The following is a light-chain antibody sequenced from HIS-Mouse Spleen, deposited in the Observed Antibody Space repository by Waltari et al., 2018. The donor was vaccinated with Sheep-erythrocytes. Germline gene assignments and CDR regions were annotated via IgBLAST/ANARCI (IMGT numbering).Light chain of an antibody. CDR3: AAWDSSTAWNVV. CDR1: SSNIGNNA. Sequence: QSVLTQPPSVSEAPRQRVTISCSGSSSNIGNNAVNWYQQLPGKAPKLLIYYDDLLPSGVSDRFSGSKSGTSASLAISGLQSEDEADYYCAAWDSSTAWNVVFGGGTK. V-gene: IGLV1-36*01. CDR2: YDD. J-gene: IGLJ2*01.